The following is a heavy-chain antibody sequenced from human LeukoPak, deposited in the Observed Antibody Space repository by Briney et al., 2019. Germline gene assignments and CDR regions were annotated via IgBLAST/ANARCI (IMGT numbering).Heavy chain of an antibody. CDR1: GYTFTSYD. CDR2: MNPNSGNT. CDR3: ARRGSNYYDGSVYLPFDY. V-gene: IGHV1-8*01. J-gene: IGHJ4*02. Sequence: ASVKVSCKASGYTFTSYDINWVRQATGQGLEWMGWMNPNSGNTGYAQKFQGRVTMTRNTSISTAYMELSSLRSEDTAVYYCARRGSNYYDGSVYLPFDYWGQGTLATVSS. D-gene: IGHD3-22*01.